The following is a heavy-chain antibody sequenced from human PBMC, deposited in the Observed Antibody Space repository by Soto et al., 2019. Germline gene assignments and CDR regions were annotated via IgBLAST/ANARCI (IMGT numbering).Heavy chain of an antibody. J-gene: IGHJ3*02. CDR1: GGSISSYY. D-gene: IGHD1-1*01. CDR3: ARRRGRYNWNARGGNAFDI. Sequence: SETLSLTCTVSGGSISSYYWSWIRQPPGKGLEWIGYIYYSGSTNYNPSLKSRVTISVDTSKNQFSLKLSSVTAADTAVYYCARRRGRYNWNARGGNAFDIWGQGTMVTVSS. V-gene: IGHV4-59*08. CDR2: IYYSGST.